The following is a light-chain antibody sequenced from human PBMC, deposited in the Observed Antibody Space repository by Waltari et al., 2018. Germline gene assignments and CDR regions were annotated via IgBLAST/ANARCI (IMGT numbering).Light chain of an antibody. V-gene: IGLV2-23*01. J-gene: IGLJ2*01. Sequence: QSALPQPASVSGSPGQSITISCTGTSSAVGSYNLVSWYQQHPGKAPKLMIYEGSKRPSGVSNLFSGSKSGNTASLTISGLQAEDEADYYCCSYAGSSTVVFGGGTKLTVL. CDR1: SSAVGSYNL. CDR3: CSYAGSSTVV. CDR2: EGS.